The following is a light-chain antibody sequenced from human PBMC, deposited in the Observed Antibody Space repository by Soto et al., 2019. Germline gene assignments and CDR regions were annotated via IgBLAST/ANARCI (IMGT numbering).Light chain of an antibody. V-gene: IGKV4-1*01. CDR2: KAS. CDR1: QSVLYSPNNENY. CDR3: QHYNSYSEA. J-gene: IGKJ1*01. Sequence: DIVMTHSPDSLAVSLGERATINCKSSQSVLYSPNNENYLAWYQQKPGKAPKLLIYKASTLKSGVPSRFSGSGSGTEFTLTISSLQPDDFATYYCQHYNSYSEAFGQGTKVDIK.